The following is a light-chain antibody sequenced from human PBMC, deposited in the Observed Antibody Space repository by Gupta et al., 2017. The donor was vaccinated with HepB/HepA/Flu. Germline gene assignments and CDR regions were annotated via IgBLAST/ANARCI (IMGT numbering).Light chain of an antibody. CDR1: SSDVGSYNL. CDR2: EVS. J-gene: IGLJ2*01. CDR3: CSYAGSSTFHVV. Sequence: SALPQPPSVSDSPAQSLTISCTGTSSDVGSYNLVSWYQQHPGKAPKLMIYEVSKRPSGVSNRFSGSKSGNTASLTISGLQAEDEADYYCCSYAGSSTFHVVFGGGTKLTVL. V-gene: IGLV2-23*02.